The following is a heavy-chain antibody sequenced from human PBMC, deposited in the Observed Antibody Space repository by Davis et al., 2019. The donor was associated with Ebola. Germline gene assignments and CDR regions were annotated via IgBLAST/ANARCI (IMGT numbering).Heavy chain of an antibody. J-gene: IGHJ4*02. Sequence: ASVKVSCKASGYTFTNYGITWVRQAPGQGLEWMGWMNPHNGNTNYAQNVQGRVIMTSDTATTTAYMEVGSLRSDDTAVYYCARDLVVAAPDYWGQGTLVTVSS. V-gene: IGHV1-18*04. CDR1: GYTFTNYG. CDR3: ARDLVVAAPDY. CDR2: MNPHNGNT. D-gene: IGHD2-15*01.